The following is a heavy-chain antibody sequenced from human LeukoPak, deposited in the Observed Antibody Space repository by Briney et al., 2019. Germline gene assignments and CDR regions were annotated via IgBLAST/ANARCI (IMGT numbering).Heavy chain of an antibody. D-gene: IGHD5-12*01. CDR3: AREEVWVATIYPFDI. J-gene: IGHJ3*02. V-gene: IGHV3-66*01. CDR1: GITVSSNY. Sequence: GGSLRLSCAAFGITVSSNYMNWVRQAPGKGLEWVSIIYSSGDTYYTDSLKDRFTISRDASKNTLYLQMHSLTVEDTAVYYCAREEVWVATIYPFDIWGQGTMVTVSS. CDR2: IYSSGDT.